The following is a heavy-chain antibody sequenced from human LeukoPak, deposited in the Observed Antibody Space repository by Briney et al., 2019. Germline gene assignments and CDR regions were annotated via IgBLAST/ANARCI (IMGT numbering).Heavy chain of an antibody. CDR1: GGSISNSGYY. CDR3: AKTYYYDPFDY. J-gene: IGHJ4*02. CDR2: IYYSGNT. D-gene: IGHD3-22*01. V-gene: IGHV4-39*01. Sequence: PSETLSLTCTVSGGSISNSGYYWGWIRQPPGKGLEWIGNIYYSGNTYYNPSLKSRVTLSVDTSKNQFSLKLRSVTAADTAVYYCAKTYYYDPFDYWGQGTLVTVFS.